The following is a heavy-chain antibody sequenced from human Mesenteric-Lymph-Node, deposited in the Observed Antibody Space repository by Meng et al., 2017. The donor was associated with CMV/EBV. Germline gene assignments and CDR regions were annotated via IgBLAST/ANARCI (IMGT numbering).Heavy chain of an antibody. Sequence: GSLRLSCTVSGGSISSYYWSWIRQPPGKGLEWIGYMYYSGSTKYNPSLKSRVIISVDTSKNQFSLKLSSVTAADTAVYYCARIRGSSVLDYWGQGTLVTVSS. V-gene: IGHV4-59*01. CDR2: MYYSGST. CDR1: GGSISSYY. CDR3: ARIRGSSVLDY. J-gene: IGHJ4*02. D-gene: IGHD6-6*01.